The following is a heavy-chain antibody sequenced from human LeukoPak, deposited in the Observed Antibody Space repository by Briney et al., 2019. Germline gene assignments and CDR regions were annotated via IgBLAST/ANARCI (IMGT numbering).Heavy chain of an antibody. CDR1: GGTFSSYA. Sequence: ASVKVSCKASGGTFSSYAISWVRQAPGQGLEWMGWISAYNGNTNYAQKLQGRVTMTTDTSTSTAYMELRSLRSDDTAVYYCARAAHCGAPYYYDSSCNFDYWGQGTLVTVSS. J-gene: IGHJ4*02. CDR3: ARAAHCGAPYYYDSSCNFDY. CDR2: ISAYNGNT. V-gene: IGHV1-18*01. D-gene: IGHD3-22*01.